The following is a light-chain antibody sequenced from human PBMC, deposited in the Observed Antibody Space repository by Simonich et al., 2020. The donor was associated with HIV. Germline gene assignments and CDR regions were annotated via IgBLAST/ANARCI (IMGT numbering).Light chain of an antibody. J-gene: IGKJ4*01. V-gene: IGKV4-1*01. Sequence: DIVMTQSHDSLAVSLGERATLNCTSSQSILYSSNNKNDLAWYQQKPRQPPKLLIYWAAARESGVPDRFSGSGSGKDFTLTISSLQVEDVAVYYCQQYYGTPLTFGGGTRVEIK. CDR1: QSILYSSNNKND. CDR2: WAA. CDR3: QQYYGTPLT.